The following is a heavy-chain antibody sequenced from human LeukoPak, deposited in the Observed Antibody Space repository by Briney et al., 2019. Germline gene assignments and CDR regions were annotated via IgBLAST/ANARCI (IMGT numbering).Heavy chain of an antibody. J-gene: IGHJ1*01. V-gene: IGHV3-23*01. CDR3: AIMHGYYDGSGYWVQ. D-gene: IGHD3-22*01. CDR1: GFTFGGYG. CDR2: ITPNADRT. Sequence: GGSLRLSCAASGFTFGGYGMSWVRQAPGKGLEWVSFITPNADRTSYADSVEGCFTISRDNPRNTLYMQMNSLRDEDTAVYYCAIMHGYYDGSGYWVQWGQGTLVTVSS.